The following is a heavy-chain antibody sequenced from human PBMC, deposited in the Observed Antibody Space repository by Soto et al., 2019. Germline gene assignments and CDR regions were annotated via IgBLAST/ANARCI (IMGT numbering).Heavy chain of an antibody. CDR3: ARDVAYYYDSSGYYCDY. CDR1: GYAFTSYG. Sequence: ASVKVSCKASGYAFTSYGISWVRQAPGQGLEWMGWISAYNGNTNYAQKLQGRVTMTTDTSTSTAYMELRSLRSDDTAVYYCARDVAYYYDSSGYYCDYWGQGTLVT. CDR2: ISAYNGNT. J-gene: IGHJ4*02. D-gene: IGHD3-22*01. V-gene: IGHV1-18*04.